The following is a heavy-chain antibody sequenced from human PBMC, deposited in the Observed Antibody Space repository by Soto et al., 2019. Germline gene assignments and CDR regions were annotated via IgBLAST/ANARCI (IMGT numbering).Heavy chain of an antibody. CDR3: ARSPGSGSSLDHFDC. D-gene: IGHD3-10*01. CDR2: ISAYNGNT. CDR1: GYTFTSYG. Sequence: ASVKVSCKASGYTFTSYGISWVRQAPGQGLEWMGWISAYNGNTNYAQKLQGRVTMTTDTSTSTAYMELRSLRSDDTAVYYCARSPGSGSSLDHFDCWGQGTLVTVSS. V-gene: IGHV1-18*01. J-gene: IGHJ4*02.